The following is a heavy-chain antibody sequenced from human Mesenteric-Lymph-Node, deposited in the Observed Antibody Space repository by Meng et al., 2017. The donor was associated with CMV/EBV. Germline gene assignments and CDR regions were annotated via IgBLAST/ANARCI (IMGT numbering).Heavy chain of an antibody. D-gene: IGHD2-21*01. CDR3: ARIYSGYDAFDI. CDR2: IYYTGST. V-gene: IGHV4-59*01. Sequence: GSLKISCTVSGGSISSYYWSWIRQPPGKGLECIGYIYYTGSTNYNPSLKSRLTISVETSKNQFSLKLSSVTAADTAVYYCARIYSGYDAFDIWGQGTMVTVSS. J-gene: IGHJ3*02. CDR1: GGSISSYY.